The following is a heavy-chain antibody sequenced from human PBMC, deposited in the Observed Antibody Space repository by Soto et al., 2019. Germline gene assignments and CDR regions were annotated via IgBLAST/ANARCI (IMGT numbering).Heavy chain of an antibody. CDR2: IFYSGGT. V-gene: IGHV4-39*01. CDR3: ARTPDYYDSSGYYL. Sequence: SETLSLTCTVSGGSILDSTYYWAWIRQSPGKGLEWIGTIFYSGGTFYTPSLKSRVTMSVDTSNNQFSLKLSSVTAADTAVYYCARTPDYYDSSGYYLWCPGTLLTVFS. J-gene: IGHJ4*02. CDR1: GGSILDSTYY. D-gene: IGHD3-22*01.